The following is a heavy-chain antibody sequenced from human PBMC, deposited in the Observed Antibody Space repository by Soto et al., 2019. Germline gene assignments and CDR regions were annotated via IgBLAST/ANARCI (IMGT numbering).Heavy chain of an antibody. CDR2: ISSSGGST. CDR3: AKDMYYDILTGNLSFDY. J-gene: IGHJ4*02. Sequence: EVQLLESGGGLVRPGGSLRLSCAASGFTFSSYAMSWVRQAPGKGLEWVSTISSSGGSTHYADSVKGRFTISRDNSKNTLYMQMNSLRAEDTAVYYCAKDMYYDILTGNLSFDYWGQGTLVTVSS. D-gene: IGHD3-9*01. V-gene: IGHV3-23*01. CDR1: GFTFSSYA.